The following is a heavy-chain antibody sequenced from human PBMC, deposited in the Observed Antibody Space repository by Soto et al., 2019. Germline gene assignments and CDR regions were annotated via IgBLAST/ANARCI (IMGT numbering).Heavy chain of an antibody. CDR3: ARSGAGYPFLPMTTVNPYYYYGMDV. J-gene: IGHJ6*02. V-gene: IGHV4-31*03. CDR2: IYYSGST. Sequence: PSETLSLTCTVSGGSISSGGYYWSWIRQHPGKGLEWIGYIYYSGSTYYNPSLKSRVTISVDTSKNQFSLKLSSVTAADTAVYYCARSGAGYPFLPMTTVNPYYYYGMDVWGQGTTVTVSS. CDR1: GGSISSGGYY. D-gene: IGHD4-17*01.